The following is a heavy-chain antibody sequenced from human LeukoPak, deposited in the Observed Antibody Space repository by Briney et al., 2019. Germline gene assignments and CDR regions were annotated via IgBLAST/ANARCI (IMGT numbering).Heavy chain of an antibody. CDR3: ARDRKEYQLLYTSGYYMDV. D-gene: IGHD2-2*02. V-gene: IGHV3-23*01. Sequence: GGSLRLSCAASGFTFSSYAMSWVRQASGKGLEWVSAISGSGGSTYYADSVKGRFTISRDNSKNTLYLQMNSLRAEDTAVYYCARDRKEYQLLYTSGYYMDVWGKGTTVTVSS. CDR2: ISGSGGST. CDR1: GFTFSSYA. J-gene: IGHJ6*03.